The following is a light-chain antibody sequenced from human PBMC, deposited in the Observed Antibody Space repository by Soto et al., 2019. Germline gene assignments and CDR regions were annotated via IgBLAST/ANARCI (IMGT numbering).Light chain of an antibody. CDR1: SSDFGGYNY. Sequence: QSALTQPASVSGSPGQSITISCTGTSSDFGGYNYVSWYQQHPGKAPKLMIYGVTNRPSGVSNRFSGSKSGNTASLTISGLQSEDEADYYCSSYTSSTTISVVFGGGTKLTVL. CDR2: GVT. J-gene: IGLJ2*01. CDR3: SSYTSSTTISVV. V-gene: IGLV2-14*01.